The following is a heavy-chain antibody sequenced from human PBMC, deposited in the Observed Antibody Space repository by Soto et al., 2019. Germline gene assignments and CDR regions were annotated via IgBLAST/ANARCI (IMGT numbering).Heavy chain of an antibody. J-gene: IGHJ4*02. CDR2: ISYDGSNK. CDR3: AKELDMTTGY. V-gene: IGHV3-30*18. D-gene: IGHD4-17*01. Sequence: QVQLVESGGGVVQPGRSLRLSCAASGFTFSSYGMHWVRQAPGKRLEWVAVISYDGSNKYYADSVKGLFTISRDNSKNTLYLQMNSLRAEDTAVYYCAKELDMTTGYWGQGTLVTVSS. CDR1: GFTFSSYG.